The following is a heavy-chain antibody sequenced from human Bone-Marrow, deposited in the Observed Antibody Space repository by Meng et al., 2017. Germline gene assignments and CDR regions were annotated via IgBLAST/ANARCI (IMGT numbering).Heavy chain of an antibody. Sequence: QVQLQQCGAGLVKPSETLSLTCAVYGGSFSGYSWTWIRQTPGKGLEWIGEIYHSGSTNYNPSLKSRVTISVDKSKNQFSLKLSSVTAADTAVYYCANYYDSQVGWFDPWGQGTLVTVSS. D-gene: IGHD3-22*01. CDR3: ANYYDSQVGWFDP. V-gene: IGHV4-34*01. CDR1: GGSFSGYS. J-gene: IGHJ5*02. CDR2: IYHSGST.